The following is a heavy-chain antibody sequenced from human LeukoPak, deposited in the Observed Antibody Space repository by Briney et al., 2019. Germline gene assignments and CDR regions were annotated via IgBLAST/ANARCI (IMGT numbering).Heavy chain of an antibody. CDR3: ARGRGYSSSSFDY. CDR2: IYYSGST. J-gene: IGHJ4*02. V-gene: IGHV4-59*01. D-gene: IGHD6-6*01. CDR1: GGSISSYY. Sequence: SETLSLTCTVSGGSISSYYWSWIRQPPGKGLGWIGYIYYSGSTNYNPSLKSRVTISVDTSKNQFSLKLSSVTAADTAVYYCARGRGYSSSSFDYWGQGTLVTVSS.